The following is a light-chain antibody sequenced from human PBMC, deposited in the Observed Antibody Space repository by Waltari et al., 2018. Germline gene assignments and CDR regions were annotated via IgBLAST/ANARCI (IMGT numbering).Light chain of an antibody. CDR1: QIISRY. CDR2: GAS. J-gene: IGKJ1*01. V-gene: IGKV3-20*01. CDR3: QHHFRLPAT. Sequence: IMLTQSPGTLSLSPGERATLSCRASQIISRYLAWDQQNPGQAPRLLIYGASTRATGIPDRFSGSGSGTDFSLTISGLEPEDSAVYYCQHHFRLPATFGQGTKVEIK.